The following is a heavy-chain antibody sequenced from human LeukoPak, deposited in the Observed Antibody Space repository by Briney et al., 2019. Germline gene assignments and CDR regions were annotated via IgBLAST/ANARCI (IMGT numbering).Heavy chain of an antibody. Sequence: PGGSLRLSCAASGFTFSSYWMHWVRQAPGKGLVWVSRINSDGSSTSYADSVKGRFTISRDNAKNTLYLQMNSLRAEDTAVYYCARESSNGWYIWGKLDYWGQGTLAIVSS. CDR2: INSDGSST. CDR1: GFTFSSYW. J-gene: IGHJ4*02. V-gene: IGHV3-74*01. CDR3: ARESSNGWYIWGKLDY. D-gene: IGHD6-19*01.